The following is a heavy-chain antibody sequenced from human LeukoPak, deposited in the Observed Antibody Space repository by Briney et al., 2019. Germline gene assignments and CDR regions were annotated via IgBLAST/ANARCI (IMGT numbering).Heavy chain of an antibody. Sequence: GGSLRLSCAASGFTFSSYSMNWVRQAPGKGLEWVSPISSSSSYIYYADSVKGRSTISRDNAKNSLYLQMNSLRAEDTAVYYCARVGPEAAAGMGNAFDIWGQGTMVTVSS. V-gene: IGHV3-21*01. D-gene: IGHD6-13*01. CDR1: GFTFSSYS. CDR2: ISSSSSYI. CDR3: ARVGPEAAAGMGNAFDI. J-gene: IGHJ3*02.